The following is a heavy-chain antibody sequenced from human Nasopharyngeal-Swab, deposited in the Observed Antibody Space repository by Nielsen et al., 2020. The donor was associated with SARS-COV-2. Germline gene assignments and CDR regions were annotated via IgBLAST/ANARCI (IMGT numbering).Heavy chain of an antibody. Sequence: WIRQPPGKRLEWVANIRQDGGEIYYVDSVKGRFTISRDNAKNSLYLQMNSLRAEDTAVYYCARAIGALAAYWGQGTLVTVSS. J-gene: IGHJ4*02. V-gene: IGHV3-7*04. D-gene: IGHD2-15*01. CDR3: ARAIGALAAY. CDR2: IRQDGGEI.